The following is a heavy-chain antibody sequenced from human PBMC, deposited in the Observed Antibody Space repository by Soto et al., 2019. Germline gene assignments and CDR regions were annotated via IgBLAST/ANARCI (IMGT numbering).Heavy chain of an antibody. CDR1: GFTFSSYA. Sequence: GGSLRLSCAASGFTFSSYAMSWVRQAPGKGLEWVSAISGSGGSTYYADSVKGRFTISRDNSKNTLYLQMNSLRAEDTAVYYCAKDLELLYGGNSVWDYWGQGTLVTVSS. V-gene: IGHV3-23*01. CDR2: ISGSGGST. J-gene: IGHJ4*02. CDR3: AKDLELLYGGNSVWDY. D-gene: IGHD2-21*02.